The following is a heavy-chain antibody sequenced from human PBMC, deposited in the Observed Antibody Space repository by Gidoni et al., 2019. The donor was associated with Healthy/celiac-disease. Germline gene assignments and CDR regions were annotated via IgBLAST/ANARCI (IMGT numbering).Heavy chain of an antibody. CDR1: GGTFSSYA. J-gene: IGHJ6*02. V-gene: IGHV1-69*06. D-gene: IGHD2-2*01. CDR3: ARVYCSSTSCYGWVYGMDV. CDR2: IIPIFGTA. Sequence: QVQLVQSGAEVKKPGSSVKVSCKASGGTFSSYAISWVRQAPGQGLEWMGGIIPIFGTANYTQKFQGRVTITADKSTSTAYMELSSLRSEDTAVYYCARVYCSSTSCYGWVYGMDVWGQGTTVTVSS.